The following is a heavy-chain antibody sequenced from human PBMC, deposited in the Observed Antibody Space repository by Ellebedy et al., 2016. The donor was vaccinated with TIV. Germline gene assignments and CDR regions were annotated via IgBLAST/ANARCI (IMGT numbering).Heavy chain of an antibody. CDR1: GFTFSYYS. CDR2: ISHDGSNK. CDR3: TRGSSSRGYFDS. J-gene: IGHJ4*02. D-gene: IGHD6-13*01. Sequence: GGSLRLXXAASGFTFSYYSMHWVRQAPGKGLEWVAVISHDGSNKYHAESVKGRFAISRDASKNTLYLQMNTLRTEDTAVYFCTRGSSSRGYFDSWGQGTLVTVSS. V-gene: IGHV3-30*09.